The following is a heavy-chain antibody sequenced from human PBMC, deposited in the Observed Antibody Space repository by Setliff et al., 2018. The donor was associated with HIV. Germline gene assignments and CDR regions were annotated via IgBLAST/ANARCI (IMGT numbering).Heavy chain of an antibody. Sequence: PGGSLRLSCTASGFTFGDYAMSWVRQAPGKGLEWVGFIRNKGYGGTTEYAASVKGRFTISRDDSKSIAYLQMNSLKSEDTAVYFCTRDRLGIFRFLDSWGQGTLVTVSS. D-gene: IGHD7-27*01. J-gene: IGHJ4*02. V-gene: IGHV3-49*04. CDR1: GFTFGDYA. CDR2: IRNKGYGGTT. CDR3: TRDRLGIFRFLDS.